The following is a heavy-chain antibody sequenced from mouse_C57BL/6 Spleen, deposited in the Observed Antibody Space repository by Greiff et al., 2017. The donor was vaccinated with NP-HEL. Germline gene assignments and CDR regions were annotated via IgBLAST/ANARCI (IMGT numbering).Heavy chain of an antibody. V-gene: IGHV2-5*01. CDR1: GFSLTSYG. CDR3: AKNNYDYWYFDV. Sequence: VKLMESGPGLVQPSQSLSITCTVSGFSLTSYGVHWVRQSPGKGLEWLGVIWRGGSTDYNAAFMSRLSITKDNSKSQVFFKMNSLQADDTAIYYCAKNNYDYWYFDVWGTGTTVTVSS. D-gene: IGHD2-4*01. J-gene: IGHJ1*03. CDR2: IWRGGST.